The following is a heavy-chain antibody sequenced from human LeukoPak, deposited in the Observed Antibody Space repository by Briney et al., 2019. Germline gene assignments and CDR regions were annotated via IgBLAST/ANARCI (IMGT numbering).Heavy chain of an antibody. Sequence: GGSLRLSCAASGFTFSSYSMNWVRQAPGKGLERGSSISSSSSYIYYADSVKSRFTISRDNAKNSLYLQMNSLRDEDTAVYYCAREGGDSSGYYYWDDAFDIWGQGTMVTVSS. J-gene: IGHJ3*02. CDR3: AREGGDSSGYYYWDDAFDI. CDR2: ISSSSSYI. CDR1: GFTFSSYS. V-gene: IGHV3-21*01. D-gene: IGHD3-22*01.